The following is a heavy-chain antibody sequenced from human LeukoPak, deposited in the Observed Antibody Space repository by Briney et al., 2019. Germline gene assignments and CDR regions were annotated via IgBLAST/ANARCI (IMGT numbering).Heavy chain of an antibody. CDR1: GASIITSGC. Sequence: PSGTLSLTCVVSGASIITSGCWTWVRQPPGKGLEWIGEIYYSGTTNYNPSLKSRVTISVDTSKNQFSLKLSSVTAADTAVYYCAQGSSGYYPADNDAFDIWGQGTMVTVSS. D-gene: IGHD3-22*01. J-gene: IGHJ3*02. CDR2: IYYSGTT. CDR3: AQGSSGYYPADNDAFDI. V-gene: IGHV4-4*02.